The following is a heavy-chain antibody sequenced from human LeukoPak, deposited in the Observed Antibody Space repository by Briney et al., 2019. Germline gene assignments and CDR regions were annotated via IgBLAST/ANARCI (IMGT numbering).Heavy chain of an antibody. CDR1: GFTFSNYE. V-gene: IGHV3-48*03. Sequence: GGSLRLSCAASGFTFSNYEMNWVRQVPGKGREWVSYISSAVITLYYADSVHGPFTISTDNPKTSLDLQMNSLRAEDTAVYYCARGFTFGGVIVSDAFDIWGQGTTVTVSS. J-gene: IGHJ3*02. CDR2: ISSAVITL. CDR3: ARGFTFGGVIVSDAFDI. D-gene: IGHD3-16*02.